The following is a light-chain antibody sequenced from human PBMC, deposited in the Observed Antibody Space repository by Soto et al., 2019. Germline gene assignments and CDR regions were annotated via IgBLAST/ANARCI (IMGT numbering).Light chain of an antibody. J-gene: IGKJ4*01. CDR2: GVS. V-gene: IGKV3-20*01. Sequence: IVLTQSPDTLSLSPGERATLSCRASQSITTRYLAWYQWRPGQPPRLLIYGVSNRATGIPDRFSGGGSGTDFTLIISRLEPEDFAVYYCHHNAFSPLTFGGGTRIEIK. CDR3: HHNAFSPLT. CDR1: QSITTRY.